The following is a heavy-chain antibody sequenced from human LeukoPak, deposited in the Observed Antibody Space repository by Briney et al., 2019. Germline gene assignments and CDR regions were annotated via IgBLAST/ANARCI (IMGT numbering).Heavy chain of an antibody. CDR2: ISYDGSYK. CDR3: AKAGLDSNNWYYFY. CDR1: GFTFNDYD. D-gene: IGHD6-13*01. V-gene: IGHV3-30*18. Sequence: GGSLRLSCAASGFTFNDYDIHWVRQPPGQGLEWVTVISYDGSYKYYTDSVKGRFTISRDNSTNTVYLQMNSLRTDDTALYYCAKAGLDSNNWYYFYWGQGTLVTVSS. J-gene: IGHJ4*02.